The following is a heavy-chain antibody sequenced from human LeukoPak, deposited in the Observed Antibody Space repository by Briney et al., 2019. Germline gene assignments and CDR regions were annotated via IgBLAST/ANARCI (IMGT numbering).Heavy chain of an antibody. Sequence: GSLRLSCAASGFTFSDYYMSWIRQAPGKGLEWVSYISSSSSYTNYADSVKGRFTISRDHAKNSLYLQMNSLRAEDTAVYYCARDEGYSYGSCDYWGQGTLVTVSS. CDR2: ISSSSSYT. CDR3: ARDEGYSYGSCDY. J-gene: IGHJ4*02. CDR1: GFTFSDYY. V-gene: IGHV3-11*06. D-gene: IGHD5-18*01.